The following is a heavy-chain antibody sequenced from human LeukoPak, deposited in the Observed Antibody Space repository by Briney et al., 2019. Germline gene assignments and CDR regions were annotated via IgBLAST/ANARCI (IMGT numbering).Heavy chain of an antibody. V-gene: IGHV6-1*01. CDR1: GDSVSGNSAS. Sequence: SQTLSLTCAMSGDSVSGNSASWNWIRQSPSRGLEWLGWTYYRSKCYNDYAVTVKSRMPINPDTSKSQFSLQLNSVTPEDTAVCYCARRRAAGISFDIWGQGTMVTVSS. D-gene: IGHD3-10*01. CDR2: TYYRSKCYN. CDR3: ARRRAAGISFDI. J-gene: IGHJ3*02.